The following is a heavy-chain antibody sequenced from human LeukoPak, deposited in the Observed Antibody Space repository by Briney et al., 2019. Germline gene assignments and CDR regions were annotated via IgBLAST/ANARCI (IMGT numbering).Heavy chain of an antibody. CDR1: RYTFTSYD. J-gene: IGHJ6*02. CDR2: MNPNSGNT. CDR3: ARAAYGIVVVPAAMYYGMDV. V-gene: IGHV1-8*01. D-gene: IGHD2-2*01. Sequence: GASVKVSCKASRYTFTSYDINWVRQATGQGLEWMGWMNPNSGNTGYAQKFQGRVTMTRNTSISTAYMELSSLRSEDTAVYYCARAAYGIVVVPAAMYYGMDVWGQGTTVTVSS.